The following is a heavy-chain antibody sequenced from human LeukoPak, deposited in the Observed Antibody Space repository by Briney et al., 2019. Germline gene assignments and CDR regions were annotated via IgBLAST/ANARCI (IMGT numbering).Heavy chain of an antibody. V-gene: IGHV1-58*02. CDR3: AAEFQKDAVAGAY. CDR2: IVVGSGNT. D-gene: IGHD6-19*01. J-gene: IGHJ4*02. Sequence: ASVKVSCKASGFTFTSSAMQWVRQARGQRLEWIGWIVVGSGNTNYAQKFQERVTITRDMSTSTAYMELSSLRSEDTAVYYCAAEFQKDAVAGAYWGQGTLVTVSS. CDR1: GFTFTSSA.